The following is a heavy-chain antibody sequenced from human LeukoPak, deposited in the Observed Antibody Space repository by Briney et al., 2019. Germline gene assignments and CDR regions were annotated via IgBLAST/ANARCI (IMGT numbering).Heavy chain of an antibody. V-gene: IGHV3-20*04. CDR3: ARAPGRGTARISNYFDY. D-gene: IGHD5-18*01. Sequence: GGSLRLSCAASGFNFDDYGMRWVRQARGTVLEWASGINWNGGSTGYADAVWVRFTISRDTSKISLYLQMNSLRAGDTALYYCARAPGRGTARISNYFDYWGQGTLVTVSS. CDR1: GFNFDDYG. J-gene: IGHJ4*02. CDR2: INWNGGST.